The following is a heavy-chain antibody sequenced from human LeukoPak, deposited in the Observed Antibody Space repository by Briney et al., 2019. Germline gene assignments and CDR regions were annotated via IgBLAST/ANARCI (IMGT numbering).Heavy chain of an antibody. CDR1: GGSISSYY. CDR2: IYYSGST. V-gene: IGHV4-59*01. CDR3: ARVAGAARPIWFDP. J-gene: IGHJ5*02. Sequence: SETLSLTCTVSGGSISSYYWSWIRQPPGKGLEWIGYIYYSGSTNYNPSLKSRVTISVDTSKNQFSLKLSSVTAAGTAVYYCARVAGAARPIWFDPWGQGTLVTVSS. D-gene: IGHD6-6*01.